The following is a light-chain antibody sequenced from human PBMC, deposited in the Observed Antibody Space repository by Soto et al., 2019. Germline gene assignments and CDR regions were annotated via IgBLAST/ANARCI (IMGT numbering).Light chain of an antibody. V-gene: IGLV2-14*03. CDR2: DVT. CDR3: SSYASSSALV. J-gene: IGLJ2*01. Sequence: QSVLTQPASVSGSPGQSITISCTGTSSDVGGYNYVSWYQQHPGKVPKLIIYDVTNRPSGISYRFSGSKSGNTASLTISGLQAEDEADYYCSSYASSSALVFGGGTKLTFL. CDR1: SSDVGGYNY.